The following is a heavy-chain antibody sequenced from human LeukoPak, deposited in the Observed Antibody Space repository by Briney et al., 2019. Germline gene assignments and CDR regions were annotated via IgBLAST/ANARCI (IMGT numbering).Heavy chain of an antibody. D-gene: IGHD5-18*01. CDR2: ISSSSSYI. V-gene: IGHV3-21*04. J-gene: IGHJ4*02. Sequence: GGSLRLSCAASGFTFSSYSMNWVRQAPGKGLEWVSSISSSSSYIYYADSVKGRFTISRDNAKNSLYLQMNSLRAEDTAVYYCARGGGYSYGLRFDYWGQGTLVTVSS. CDR1: GFTFSSYS. CDR3: ARGGGYSYGLRFDY.